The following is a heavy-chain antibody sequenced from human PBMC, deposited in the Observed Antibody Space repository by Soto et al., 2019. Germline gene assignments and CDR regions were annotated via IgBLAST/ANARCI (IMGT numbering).Heavy chain of an antibody. CDR3: ARGRDGYNYTNFDY. CDR1: GASISSYD. J-gene: IGHJ4*02. Sequence: SETLSLTCTVSGASISSYDWSWIRRPPGKGLEWIGHTSYSGSTNYKPSLKSRVTISVDTSKKQFSLKLTSVTAADTAVYYCARGRDGYNYTNFDYWGQGTLVTVSS. CDR2: TSYSGST. V-gene: IGHV4-59*01. D-gene: IGHD5-12*01.